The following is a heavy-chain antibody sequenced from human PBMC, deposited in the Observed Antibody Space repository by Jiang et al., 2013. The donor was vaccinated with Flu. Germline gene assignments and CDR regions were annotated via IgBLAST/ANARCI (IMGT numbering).Heavy chain of an antibody. CDR2: IYWDDDK. Sequence: STSGVGVGWIRQPPGKALEWLALIYWDDDKRYSPSLKSRLTITKDTSKNQVVLTMTNMDPVDTATYYCAHSDCSGGSCYGPNWFDPWGQGTLVTVSS. CDR1: STSGVG. V-gene: IGHV2-5*02. D-gene: IGHD2-15*01. J-gene: IGHJ5*02. CDR3: AHSDCSGGSCYGPNWFDP.